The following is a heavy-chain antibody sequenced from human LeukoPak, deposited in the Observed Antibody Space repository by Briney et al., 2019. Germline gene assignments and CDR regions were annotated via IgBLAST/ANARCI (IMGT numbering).Heavy chain of an antibody. CDR3: ARQVASGFDP. J-gene: IGHJ5*02. V-gene: IGHV3-48*03. Sequence: GGSLRLSCAASGFTFSSYEMNWVRQAPGKGLEWVSYVSSSGTTIYYADSVKGRFTVSRDNAKNSLYLQMNSLRAEDTALYYCARQVASGFDPWGQGTLVTVSS. CDR2: VSSSGTTI. CDR1: GFTFSSYE.